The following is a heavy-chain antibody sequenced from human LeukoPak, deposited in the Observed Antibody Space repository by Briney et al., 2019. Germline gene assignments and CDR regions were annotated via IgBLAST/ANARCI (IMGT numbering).Heavy chain of an antibody. Sequence: GRSLRLSSAASGFTFSSYGMHWVRQAPGKGLEWEAVISYDGSNKYYADSVKGRFTISRDNSKNTLYLQMNSLRAEDTAVYYCAKDQSEFAYYDWGPPGYWGQGTLVTVSS. J-gene: IGHJ4*02. D-gene: IGHD3-10*01. CDR2: ISYDGSNK. CDR3: AKDQSEFAYYDWGPPGY. CDR1: GFTFSSYG. V-gene: IGHV3-30*18.